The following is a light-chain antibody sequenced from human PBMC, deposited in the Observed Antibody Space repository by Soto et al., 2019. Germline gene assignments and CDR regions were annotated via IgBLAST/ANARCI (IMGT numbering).Light chain of an antibody. CDR1: SSDFGGYNY. CDR2: EVS. V-gene: IGLV2-8*01. CDR3: SSYAGSNNLYV. Sequence: QSALTQPPSASGSPGQSVTISCTGTSSDFGGYNYVSWYQQHPGKAPKLMIYEVSKRPSGVPDRFSGSKSGNTASLTVSGLQAEDEADYYCSSYAGSNNLYVFGTGTKATVL. J-gene: IGLJ1*01.